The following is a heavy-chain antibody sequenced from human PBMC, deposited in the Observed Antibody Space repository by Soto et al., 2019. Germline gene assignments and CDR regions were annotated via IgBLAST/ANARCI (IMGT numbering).Heavy chain of an antibody. D-gene: IGHD2-15*01. V-gene: IGHV4-30-2*03. CDR3: ARHGQYCSGGSCYSGLYNWFDP. CDR2: IYYSGST. J-gene: IGHJ5*02. Sequence: SETLSLTCAVSGGSISSGGYSWSWIRQPPGKGLEWIGYIYYSGSTYYNPSLKSRVTISVDTSKNQFSLKLSSVTAADTAVYYCARHGQYCSGGSCYSGLYNWFDPWGQGTLVTAPQ. CDR1: GGSISSGGYS.